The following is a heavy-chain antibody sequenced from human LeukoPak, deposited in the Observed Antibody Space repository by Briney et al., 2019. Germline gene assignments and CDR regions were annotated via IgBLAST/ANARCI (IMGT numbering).Heavy chain of an antibody. D-gene: IGHD4-17*01. CDR3: ARDSTVTLRNAFDI. V-gene: IGHV4-31*03. Sequence: SETLSLTCTVSGGSISSGGYYWSWIRQPPGKGLEWIGYIYYSGSTYYNPSLKSRVTISVDTSKNQFSLKLSSVTAADTAVYYCARDSTVTLRNAFDIWGQGTMVTVSS. J-gene: IGHJ3*02. CDR2: IYYSGST. CDR1: GGSISSGGYY.